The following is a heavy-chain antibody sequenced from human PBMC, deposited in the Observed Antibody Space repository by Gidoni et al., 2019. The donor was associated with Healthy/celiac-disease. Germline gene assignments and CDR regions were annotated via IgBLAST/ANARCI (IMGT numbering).Heavy chain of an antibody. CDR1: GVTFSSDA. CDR2: ISGSGGST. CDR3: AKLAARVVTQGYFDL. V-gene: IGHV3-23*04. D-gene: IGHD2-15*01. Sequence: EVQLVASGGGLVQPGGSLRLSCAASGVTFSSDAMSWVRQAPGKGLEWVSAISGSGGSTYYADSVRGGFTITRDNSKNTLYLQMNSLRAEDTAVYYCAKLAARVVTQGYFDLWGRGTLVTVSS. J-gene: IGHJ2*01.